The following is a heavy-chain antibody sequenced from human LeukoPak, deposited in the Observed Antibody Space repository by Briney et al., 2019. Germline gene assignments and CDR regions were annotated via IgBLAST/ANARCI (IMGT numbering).Heavy chain of an antibody. V-gene: IGHV3-30-3*01. J-gene: IGHJ4*02. Sequence: GGSLRLSCAASGFTFSSYAMHWVRQAPGKGLEWVAVISYDGSNKYYADSVKGRFTISRDNSKNTPYLQMNSLRAEDTAVYYCARGGIAARRVSYYFDYWGQGTLVTVSS. CDR2: ISYDGSNK. CDR1: GFTFSSYA. CDR3: ARGGIAARRVSYYFDY. D-gene: IGHD6-6*01.